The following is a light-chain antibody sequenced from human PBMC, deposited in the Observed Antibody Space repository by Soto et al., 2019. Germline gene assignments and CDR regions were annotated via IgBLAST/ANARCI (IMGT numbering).Light chain of an antibody. CDR2: EVS. CDR1: SSNVRRYKL. Sequence: QSVLTQPASVSGSPGQSITISCTGTSSNVRRYKLVSRYQQHLGKAPTLMIYEVSKRPSGVSNRFSGSKSGNTASLTIFGLLVVDDADYYCCSYVGSSSYVFGTGTNSPS. CDR3: CSYVGSSSYV. J-gene: IGLJ1*01. V-gene: IGLV2-23*02.